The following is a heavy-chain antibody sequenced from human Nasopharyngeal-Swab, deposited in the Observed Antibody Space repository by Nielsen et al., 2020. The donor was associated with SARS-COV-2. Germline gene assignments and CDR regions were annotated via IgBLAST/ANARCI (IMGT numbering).Heavy chain of an antibody. D-gene: IGHD3-16*02. J-gene: IGHJ3*02. CDR3: AKDQNYDYVWGSYRSDAFDI. CDR1: GFTFSSYA. CDR2: ISGSGGST. V-gene: IGHV3-23*01. Sequence: GESLNISCAASGFTFSSYAMSLVRQPPGKGLEWVSAISGSGGSTYYADSVKGRFTISRDNSKNTLYLQMNSLRAEDTAVYYCAKDQNYDYVWGSYRSDAFDIWGQGTMVTVSS.